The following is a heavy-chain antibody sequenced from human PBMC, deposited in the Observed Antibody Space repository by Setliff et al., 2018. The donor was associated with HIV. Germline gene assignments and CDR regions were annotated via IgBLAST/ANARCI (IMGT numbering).Heavy chain of an antibody. D-gene: IGHD3-3*01. CDR1: GYSISRDHY. Sequence: SETLSLTCAVSGYSISRDHYWAWIRQPPGKGLEYIGNIYHSGSTYYNPSFKSRITMSVDTSMNQFSLNLSSLTAADTAVYYCARDVHWSGPYYYSYYYMDVWGTGTTVTVSS. V-gene: IGHV4-38-2*02. J-gene: IGHJ6*03. CDR2: IYHSGST. CDR3: ARDVHWSGPYYYSYYYMDV.